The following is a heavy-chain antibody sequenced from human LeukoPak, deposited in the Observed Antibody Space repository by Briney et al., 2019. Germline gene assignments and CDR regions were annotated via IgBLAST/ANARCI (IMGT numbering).Heavy chain of an antibody. D-gene: IGHD1-20*01. J-gene: IGHJ4*02. Sequence: GGSLRLSCAASGFTFSSYTMSWVRQAPGKGLEWVSAISGSGGSTYYADSVKGRFTISRDNSKNTLYLQMNSLRAEDTAVYYCAKDHSDNWNYFDYWGQGTLVTVSS. CDR3: AKDHSDNWNYFDY. CDR2: ISGSGGST. CDR1: GFTFSSYT. V-gene: IGHV3-23*01.